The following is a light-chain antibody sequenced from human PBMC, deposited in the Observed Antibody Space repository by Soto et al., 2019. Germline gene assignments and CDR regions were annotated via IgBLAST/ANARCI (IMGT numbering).Light chain of an antibody. CDR1: RSNIGTNP. CDR3: GTWDSSLNGYV. V-gene: IGLV1-44*01. J-gene: IGLJ1*01. CDR2: NDK. Sequence: QSVLTQPPSASGTPGQRITISCSGDRSNIGTNPVAWYQQLPGTAPKLLINNDKHRPSGVPDRFSGSRSGASASLAISGLQAEDEADYFGGTWDSSLNGYVFGTGTKLTVL.